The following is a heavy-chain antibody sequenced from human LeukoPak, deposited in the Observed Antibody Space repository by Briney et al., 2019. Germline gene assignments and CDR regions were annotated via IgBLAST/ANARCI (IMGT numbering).Heavy chain of an antibody. J-gene: IGHJ4*02. D-gene: IGHD3-16*02. CDR2: IIPIFGTA. Sequence: GASVKVSCTASGGTFSSYAISWVRQAPGQGLEWMGGIIPIFGTANYAQKFQGRVTITADESTSTAYMELSSLRSEDTAVYYCARDGGQTYDYVWGSYRIANFDYWGQGTLVTVSS. CDR3: ARDGGQTYDYVWGSYRIANFDY. CDR1: GGTFSSYA. V-gene: IGHV1-69*13.